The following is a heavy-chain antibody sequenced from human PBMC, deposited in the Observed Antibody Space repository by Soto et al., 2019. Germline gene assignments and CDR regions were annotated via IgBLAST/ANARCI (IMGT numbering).Heavy chain of an antibody. J-gene: IGHJ4*02. CDR2: IYYSGST. D-gene: IGHD3-10*01. CDR1: GGSISSSSYY. Sequence: SETLSLTCTVSGGSISSSSYYWGWIRQPPGKGLEWIGSIYYSGSTYYNPSLKSRVTISVDTSKNQFSLKLSSVTAADTAVYYCARHSIYQRITMVRGALYWGQGTLVTVSS. CDR3: ARHSIYQRITMVRGALY. V-gene: IGHV4-39*01.